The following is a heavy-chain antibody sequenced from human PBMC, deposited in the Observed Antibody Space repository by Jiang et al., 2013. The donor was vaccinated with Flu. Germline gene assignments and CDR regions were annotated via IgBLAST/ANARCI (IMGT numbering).Heavy chain of an antibody. V-gene: IGHV2-5*02. CDR1: GFSLTTGGAG. Sequence: KPTQTLTLTCTFSGFSLTTGGAGVAWIRQPPGKAPEWLALISWDDAKRYSPSLTSRVSVTRDTFRSQVVLSLSNVDPVDSGTYFCAHTGSRQGDPFDFWGPGNPGHRLL. CDR2: ISWDDAK. D-gene: IGHD6-25*01. J-gene: IGHJ4*02. CDR3: AHTGSRQGDPFDF.